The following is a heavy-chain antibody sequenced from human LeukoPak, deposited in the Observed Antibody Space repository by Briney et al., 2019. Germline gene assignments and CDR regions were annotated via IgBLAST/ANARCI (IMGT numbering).Heavy chain of an antibody. CDR2: IDHSGNT. CDR3: AKTFYYGSGSSFDD. D-gene: IGHD3-10*01. J-gene: IGHJ4*02. V-gene: IGHV4-39*01. CDR1: DGSMMSRSSGYH. Sequence: SETLSPTCTVSDGSMMSRSSGYHWGWIRQPPGKGLEWIGTIDHSGNTYNNPSLKSRVTISVDTSKNQFSLKLRSVTAADTAVYYCAKTFYYGSGSSFDDWGQGILVTVSS.